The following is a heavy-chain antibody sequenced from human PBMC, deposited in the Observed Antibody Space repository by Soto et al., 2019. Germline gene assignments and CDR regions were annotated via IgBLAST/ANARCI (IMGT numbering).Heavy chain of an antibody. V-gene: IGHV4-59*01. CDR2: VYYIGST. Sequence: SETLSLTCTVSGGSINNYFWSWIRQPPGGGLEWIGYVYYIGSTSYTPSLKSRVTISVDTSKNQFSLELRSVTAADTAIYYCAREASSTPSDRYRPGDYFYSWGQGAPGTVSS. D-gene: IGHD6-6*01. CDR1: GGSINNYF. J-gene: IGHJ4*02. CDR3: AREASSTPSDRYRPGDYFYS.